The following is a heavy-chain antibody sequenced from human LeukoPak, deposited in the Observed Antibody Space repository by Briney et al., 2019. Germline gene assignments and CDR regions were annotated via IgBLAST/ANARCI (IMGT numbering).Heavy chain of an antibody. Sequence: GGSLRLSCAASGFTFSSYSMNWVRQAPGKGLEWISYIRSSSRTIYYADSVKGRFTISRDNAKHSLFLQMNSLRAEDTAVYYCARDGVGRVPAMSAPDYWGQGTLVTVSS. CDR2: IRSSSRTI. CDR3: ARDGVGRVPAMSAPDY. D-gene: IGHD3-16*01. CDR1: GFTFSSYS. J-gene: IGHJ4*02. V-gene: IGHV3-48*01.